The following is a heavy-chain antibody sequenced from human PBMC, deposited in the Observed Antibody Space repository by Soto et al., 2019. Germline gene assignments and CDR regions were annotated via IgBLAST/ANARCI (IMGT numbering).Heavy chain of an antibody. CDR1: GFTFSSYA. Sequence: GGSLRLSCAATGFTFSSYAMNWVRQAPGKGLEWVSSISGSGGSTYYADSVKGRFTISRDNSKNTLYLQMNSLRAEDTAVYYCAKDYTGSWYYFDNWGQGTLVTVSS. J-gene: IGHJ4*02. CDR2: ISGSGGST. V-gene: IGHV3-23*01. D-gene: IGHD6-13*01. CDR3: AKDYTGSWYYFDN.